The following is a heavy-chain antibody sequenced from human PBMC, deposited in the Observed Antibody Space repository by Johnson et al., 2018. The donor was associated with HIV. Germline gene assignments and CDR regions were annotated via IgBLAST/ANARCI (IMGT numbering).Heavy chain of an antibody. CDR1: GFTFSSYD. CDR3: ARGTYYYDSSATPKAFDI. Sequence: EVQLLESGGGLVQPGGSLRLSCAASGFTFSSYDMHWVRQATGKGLEWVSAIGTAGDTYYPGSVKGRFTISRENAKNSLYLQMNSLRAGDTAVYYCARGTYYYDSSATPKAFDIWGQGTMVTVSS. D-gene: IGHD3-22*01. CDR2: IGTAGDT. V-gene: IGHV3-13*01. J-gene: IGHJ3*02.